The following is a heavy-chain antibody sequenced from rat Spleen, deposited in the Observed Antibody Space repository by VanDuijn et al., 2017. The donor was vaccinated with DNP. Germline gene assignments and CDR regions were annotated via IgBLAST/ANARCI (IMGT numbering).Heavy chain of an antibody. CDR3: ARVQLGYYALDA. V-gene: IGHV5S11*01. CDR1: GFTFSDYY. Sequence: EVQLVESGGGLVQPERSLKLSCAASGFTFSDYYMAWVRQAPTKGLEWVAYISASGGSTSYRDSVKGRFTISRDNAKSTLYLQMDSLRSEETATYYCARVQLGYYALDAWGQGTSVTVSS. D-gene: IGHD5-1*01. CDR2: ISASGGST. J-gene: IGHJ4*01.